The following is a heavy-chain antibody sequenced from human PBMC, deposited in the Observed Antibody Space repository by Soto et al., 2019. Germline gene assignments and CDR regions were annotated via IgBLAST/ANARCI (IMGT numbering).Heavy chain of an antibody. CDR3: ERGSIAAAGTGAYYYSTGMDA. J-gene: IGHJ6*04. CDR1: GDSVSSNSAA. CDR2: TYYRSKWYN. D-gene: IGHD6-13*01. V-gene: IGHV6-1*01. Sequence: SQTLSLTCAISGDSVSSNSAAWNWIRQSPSRGLEWLGRTYYRSKWYNDYAVSVKSRITINPDTSKNQFSLQLNSVTPEDTAVYYCERGSIAAAGTGAYYYSTGMDAGGKGTTVPVSS.